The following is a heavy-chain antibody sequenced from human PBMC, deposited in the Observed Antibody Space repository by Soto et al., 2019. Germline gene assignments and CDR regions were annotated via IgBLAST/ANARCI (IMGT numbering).Heavy chain of an antibody. CDR1: GGSISSYY. CDR2: IYYSGST. D-gene: IGHD3-10*01. J-gene: IGHJ5*02. V-gene: IGHV4-59*01. CDR3: ARYSGYGSGSYYQFDP. Sequence: SETLSLTCTVTGGSISSYYCSWIRQPPGKGLEWIGYIYYSGSTNYNPSLKSRVTISVDTSKNQFSLKLSSVTAADTAVYYCARYSGYGSGSYYQFDPWGQGTLVTVSS.